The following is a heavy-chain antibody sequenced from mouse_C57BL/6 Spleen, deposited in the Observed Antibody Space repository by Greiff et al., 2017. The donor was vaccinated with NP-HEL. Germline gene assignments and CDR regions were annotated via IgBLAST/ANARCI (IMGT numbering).Heavy chain of an antibody. CDR1: GYAFTNYL. D-gene: IGHD1-1*01. V-gene: IGHV1-54*01. CDR3: ARGGYGTVVAHWYFDV. Sequence: QVQLQQSGAELVRPGTSVKVSCKASGYAFTNYLIEWVKQRPGQGLEWIGEINPGSGGTNYNEKFKGKATLTADKSSSTAYMQLSSLPSEDSAVYFCARGGYGTVVAHWYFDVWGTGTTVTVSS. J-gene: IGHJ1*03. CDR2: INPGSGGT.